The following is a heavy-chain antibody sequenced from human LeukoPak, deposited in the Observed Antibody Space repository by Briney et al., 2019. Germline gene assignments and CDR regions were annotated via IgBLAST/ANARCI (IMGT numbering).Heavy chain of an antibody. CDR1: GGSISSSSYY. Sequence: SETLSLTCTVSGGSISSSSYYWGWIRQPPGKGLEWIGTINYSGSTYYNPSLRSRVTISVDTSKNQFSLKLSSVTAADTAVYYCARVKAYYYGSGSSPLGYWGQGTLVTVSS. D-gene: IGHD3-10*01. CDR3: ARVKAYYYGSGSSPLGY. CDR2: INYSGST. V-gene: IGHV4-39*01. J-gene: IGHJ4*02.